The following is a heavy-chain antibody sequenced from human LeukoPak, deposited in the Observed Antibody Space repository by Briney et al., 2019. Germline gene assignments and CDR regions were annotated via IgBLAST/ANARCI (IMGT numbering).Heavy chain of an antibody. V-gene: IGHV3-48*04. CDR3: TGTGL. D-gene: IGHD1-14*01. J-gene: IGHJ4*02. CDR2: ISTSGSPI. CDR1: GFTFSSYA. Sequence: GGSLRLSCAASGFTFSSYAMNWVRQAPGKGLEWVSYISTSGSPIYYADSVKGRFTISRDNAKNSLYLQMNSLRVDDTAAYFCTGTGLWGQGTLVTVSS.